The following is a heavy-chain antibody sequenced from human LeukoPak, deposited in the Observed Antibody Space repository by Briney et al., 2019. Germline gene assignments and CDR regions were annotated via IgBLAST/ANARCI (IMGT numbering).Heavy chain of an antibody. CDR2: IYSGGST. V-gene: IGHV3-53*01. D-gene: IGHD6-19*01. Sequence: PGGSLRLSCAASGFTVSSNYMSWVRQAPGKGLEWVSVIYSGGSTYYADSVKGRFTISRDNSKNTLYLQMNSLRAEDTAVYYCARDQEEVAVGYFQHWGQGTLVTVSS. CDR1: GFTVSSNY. J-gene: IGHJ1*01. CDR3: ARDQEEVAVGYFQH.